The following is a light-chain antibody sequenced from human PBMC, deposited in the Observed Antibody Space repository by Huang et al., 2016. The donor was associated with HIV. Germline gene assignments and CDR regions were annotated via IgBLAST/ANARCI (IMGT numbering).Light chain of an antibody. V-gene: IGKV1-33*01. CDR3: QQYDYFPYT. CDR1: QDISNY. CDR2: DAS. J-gene: IGKJ2*01. Sequence: DIQLTQSPSSLSASVGVRVTITCQASQDISNYLNWYQQKPGKAPKLLIDDASNLQSGVPSRFSGSGSGTDFSLTISSLQPEDIATYYCQQYDYFPYTFGQGTRLDIK.